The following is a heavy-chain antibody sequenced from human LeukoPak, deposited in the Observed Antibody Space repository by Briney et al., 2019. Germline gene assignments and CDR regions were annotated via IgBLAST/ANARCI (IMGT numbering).Heavy chain of an antibody. Sequence: SETLSLTCAVYGGSFSGYYWSWIRQPPGKGLEWIGEINHSGSTNYNPSLKSRVTISVDTSKNQFSLKLSSVTAADTAVYYCARGMSRYCSSTSCYGPQFGYWGQGTLVTVSS. CDR1: GGSFSGYY. V-gene: IGHV4-34*01. J-gene: IGHJ4*02. CDR2: INHSGST. D-gene: IGHD2-2*01. CDR3: ARGMSRYCSSTSCYGPQFGY.